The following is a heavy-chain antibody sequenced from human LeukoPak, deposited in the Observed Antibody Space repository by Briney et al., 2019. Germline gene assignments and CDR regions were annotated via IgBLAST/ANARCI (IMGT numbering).Heavy chain of an antibody. J-gene: IGHJ4*02. V-gene: IGHV4-30-2*01. Sequence: SETLSLTCTVSGGSISSGGHSWSWIRQPPGKGLEWIGYIYHSGSGSTYYNPSLKSRVTISTDKSKNQFSLKLNSVTAADTAVYYCARDDLLEPLDHWGQGTLVIVSS. D-gene: IGHD1-1*01. CDR3: ARDDLLEPLDH. CDR2: IYHSGSGST. CDR1: GGSISSGGHS.